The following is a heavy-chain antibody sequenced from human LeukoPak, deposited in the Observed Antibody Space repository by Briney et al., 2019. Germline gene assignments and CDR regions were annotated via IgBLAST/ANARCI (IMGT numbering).Heavy chain of an antibody. V-gene: IGHV3-23*01. CDR1: GFTFSNHA. CDR2: IICSGTVT. CDR3: AKTSVGEGRIIGSGYFDN. J-gene: IGHJ4*02. D-gene: IGHD2-15*01. Sequence: PGGSLRLSCAASGFTFSNHAMNWVRQAPGKGLEWVSIIICSGTVTYYADSVKGRFTISRDNSRNTLYLQMNSLRAEDTALYYCAKTSVGEGRIIGSGYFDNWGQGTLVTVSS.